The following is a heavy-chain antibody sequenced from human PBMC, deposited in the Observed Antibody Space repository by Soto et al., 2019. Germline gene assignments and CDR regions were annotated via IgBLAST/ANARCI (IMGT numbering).Heavy chain of an antibody. CDR2: TYYRSKWYS. V-gene: IGHV6-1*01. D-gene: IGHD6-19*01. CDR3: ARGSYYSGWV. Sequence: TLSLTCAISGDSVSSTSAAWICIMQSPSRGLEWLGRTYYRSKWYSDYAVSVKSRITINPDTSKNQFSLQLNSVTPEDTAVYYCARGSYYSGWVWGQGTLVTVSS. CDR1: GDSVSSTSAA. J-gene: IGHJ4*02.